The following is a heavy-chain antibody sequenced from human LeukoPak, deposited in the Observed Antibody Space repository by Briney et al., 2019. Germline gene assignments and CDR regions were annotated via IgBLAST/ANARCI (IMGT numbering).Heavy chain of an antibody. V-gene: IGHV3-74*01. CDR2: INSDGSST. D-gene: IGHD3-10*01. J-gene: IGHJ3*02. CDR3: STGSGHAFDI. CDR1: GFTFSSYW. Sequence: PGGSLRLSCAASGFTFSSYWMSWVRQVPGKGLVWVSRINSDGSSTSYADSVKGRFTISRDNAKNTLYVQMNSLRAEDTAVYYCSTGSGHAFDIWGRGTMVTVSS.